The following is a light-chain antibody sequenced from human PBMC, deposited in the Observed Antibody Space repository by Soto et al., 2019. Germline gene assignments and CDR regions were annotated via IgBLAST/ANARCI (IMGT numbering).Light chain of an antibody. V-gene: IGLV1-47*01. CDR3: ATWDDSLSGPV. J-gene: IGLJ3*02. Sequence: QSVLTQPPSASGTPGQRVTISCSGATSNIGTNFVYWYQQFPGTAPKLLLYFDSQRPSGVPDRFSGSRSGTSASLAISGLRPEDEADYHCATWDDSLSGPVFGGGTQL. CDR1: TSNIGTNF. CDR2: FDS.